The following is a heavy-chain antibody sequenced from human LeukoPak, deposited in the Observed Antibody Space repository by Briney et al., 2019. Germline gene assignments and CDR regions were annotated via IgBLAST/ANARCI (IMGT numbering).Heavy chain of an antibody. CDR1: GGSFSGHY. CDR2: IYYSGST. Sequence: SETLSLTCAVYGGSFSGHYWSWIRQPPGKGLEWIGYIYYSGSTYYNPSLKSRVTISVDTSKNQFSLKLSSVTAADTAVYYCARHYDILTGYYVFDYWGQGTLVTVSS. CDR3: ARHYDILTGYYVFDY. V-gene: IGHV4-30-4*08. J-gene: IGHJ4*02. D-gene: IGHD3-9*01.